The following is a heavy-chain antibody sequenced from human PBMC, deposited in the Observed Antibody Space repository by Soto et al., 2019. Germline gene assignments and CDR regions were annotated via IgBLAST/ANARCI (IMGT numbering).Heavy chain of an antibody. CDR3: ASRVTEGFLEWLHKENWFDP. D-gene: IGHD3-3*01. CDR2: IYYSGST. V-gene: IGHV4-39*01. J-gene: IGHJ5*02. CDR1: GGSISSSSYY. Sequence: ETLSLTCTVSGGSISSSSYYWGWIRQPPGKGLEWIGSIYYSGSTYYNPSLKSRVTISVDTSKNQFSLKLSSVTAADTAVYYCASRVTEGFLEWLHKENWFDPWGQGTLVTVS.